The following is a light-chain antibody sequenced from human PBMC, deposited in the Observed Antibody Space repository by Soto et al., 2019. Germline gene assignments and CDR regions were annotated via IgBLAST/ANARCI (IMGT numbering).Light chain of an antibody. J-gene: IGLJ1*01. CDR1: SSDVGGYNF. CDR2: DVG. CDR3: NSYTTGSTYV. V-gene: IGLV2-14*01. Sequence: QSALTQPASVSGSPGQSITISCTGTSSDVGGYNFVSWYQQHPGKAPKLMIYDVGNRPSGVSNRFSGSKSGNTASLTISGLQAEDEAHYYCNSYTTGSTYVFGTGTKVTVL.